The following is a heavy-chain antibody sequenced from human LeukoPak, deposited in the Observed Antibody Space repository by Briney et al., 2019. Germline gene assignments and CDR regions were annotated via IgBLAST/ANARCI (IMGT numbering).Heavy chain of an antibody. CDR1: GYTFNKLW. V-gene: IGHV5-51*01. CDR3: AIMYNSGWGLLY. D-gene: IGHD5-12*01. CDR2: INPADSTT. Sequence: GESLKISCTGSGYTFNKLWIVWVRQMTGKGLEWLGSINPADSTTEYNPPLQGLVSFSADNSISSAYLQWSGLEASDTAKYYCAIMYNSGWGLLYWGPGTQVTVSS. J-gene: IGHJ4*02.